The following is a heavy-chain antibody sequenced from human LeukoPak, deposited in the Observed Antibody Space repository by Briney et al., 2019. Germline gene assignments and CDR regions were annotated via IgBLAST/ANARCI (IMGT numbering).Heavy chain of an antibody. CDR1: GYTFTGYY. V-gene: IGHV1-2*02. CDR3: ARDRHPTVTTPYYVDY. D-gene: IGHD4-17*01. J-gene: IGHJ4*02. Sequence: ASVKVSCKASGYTFTGYYMHWVRQAPGQGLEWMGWINPNSGGTNYAQKFQGRVTMTRDTSISTAYMELSRLRSDDTAVYYCARDRHPTVTTPYYVDYWGQGTLVTVSS. CDR2: INPNSGGT.